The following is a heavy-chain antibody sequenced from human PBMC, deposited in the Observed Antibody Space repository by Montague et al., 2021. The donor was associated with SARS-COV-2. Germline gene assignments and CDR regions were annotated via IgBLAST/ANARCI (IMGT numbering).Heavy chain of an antibody. CDR1: GGSFSDNF. V-gene: IGHV4-34*01. CDR3: ARLRYYGGNSGFQGLVDY. D-gene: IGHD4-23*01. J-gene: IGHJ4*02. Sequence: SETLSLTCAVSGGSFSDNFWTWIRQTPGRGLEWIGEINRSGSTNYNLSLKSRLSISIDTSKTQFYLNLRSSTAADTAMYYCARLRYYGGNSGFQGLVDYWGQGALVTVSS. CDR2: INRSGST.